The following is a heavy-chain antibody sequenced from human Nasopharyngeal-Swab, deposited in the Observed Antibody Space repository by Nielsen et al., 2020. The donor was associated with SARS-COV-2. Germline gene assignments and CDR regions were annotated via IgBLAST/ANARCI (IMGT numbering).Heavy chain of an antibody. CDR1: GFTFSSYW. J-gene: IGHJ6*03. CDR2: IKQDGSEK. Sequence: GESLKISCAASGFTFSSYWMSWARQAPGKGLEWVANIKQDGSEKYYVDSVKGRFTISRDNAKNSLYLQMNSLRAEDTAVYYCAREVLESYYYYYYMDVWGKGTTVTVSS. V-gene: IGHV3-7*03. D-gene: IGHD3-3*01. CDR3: AREVLESYYYYYYMDV.